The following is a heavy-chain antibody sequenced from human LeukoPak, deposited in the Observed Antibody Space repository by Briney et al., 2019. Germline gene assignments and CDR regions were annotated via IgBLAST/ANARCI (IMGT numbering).Heavy chain of an antibody. CDR2: INPNSGGT. Sequence: ASVKVSCKASRYTFTGYYMHWVRQAPGQGLEWMGWINPNSGGTKYAQKFQGRVTMTRDTSISTAYMELSRLRSDDTAVYYCARTVTTASLYYYYYMDVWGKGTTVTISS. D-gene: IGHD4-17*01. J-gene: IGHJ6*03. V-gene: IGHV1-2*02. CDR3: ARTVTTASLYYYYYMDV. CDR1: RYTFTGYY.